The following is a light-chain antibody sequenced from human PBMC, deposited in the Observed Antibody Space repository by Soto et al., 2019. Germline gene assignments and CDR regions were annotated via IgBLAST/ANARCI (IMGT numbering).Light chain of an antibody. V-gene: IGLV3-21*02. Sequence: SYELTQPPSVSVAPGQTARSTCGGKNIGSKSVHWYQQKPAQAPVLVVYDDSDRPPGIPERFTGSSSGNTVALTIIRVEAGDEADYFCQVWDTSSDQWVFGGGTKLTV. CDR3: QVWDTSSDQWV. J-gene: IGLJ3*02. CDR1: NIGSKS. CDR2: DDS.